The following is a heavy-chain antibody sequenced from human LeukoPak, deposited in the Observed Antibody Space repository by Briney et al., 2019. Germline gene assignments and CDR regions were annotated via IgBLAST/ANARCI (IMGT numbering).Heavy chain of an antibody. CDR3: AGGRVWLAFDS. CDR2: IHYSGST. J-gene: IGHJ4*02. Sequence: PSETLSLPCTVSGDSISSYYWSCLRQPPGKGREWIGYIHYSGSTNYNTSLKSRVTISVSTSKNQFSLKLSSVTTADTAVYYCAGGRVWLAFDSWGQGTLLTVSS. CDR1: GDSISSYY. D-gene: IGHD5-18*01. V-gene: IGHV4-59*01.